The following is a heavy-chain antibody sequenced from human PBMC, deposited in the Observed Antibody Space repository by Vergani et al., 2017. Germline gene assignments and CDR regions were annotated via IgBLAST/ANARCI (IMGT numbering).Heavy chain of an antibody. V-gene: IGHV4-4*02. CDR2: IYHSGST. Sequence: QLQESGPGLVKPSGTLSLTCAVSGGSISSTNWWTWVRQPPGKGLEWIGEIYHSGSTNYNPSLKSRVTLSVDKSNNQFSLTLSSVTAADTAVYFCARGGTGDLDYWGQGTLVTVSS. D-gene: IGHD7-27*01. J-gene: IGHJ4*02. CDR3: ARGGTGDLDY. CDR1: GGSISSTNW.